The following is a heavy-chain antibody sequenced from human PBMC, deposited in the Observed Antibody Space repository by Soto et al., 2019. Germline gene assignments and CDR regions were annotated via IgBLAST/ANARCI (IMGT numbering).Heavy chain of an antibody. CDR1: GDTFTSFT. V-gene: IGHV1-69*06. J-gene: IGHJ6*01. CDR3: ATLTTLQIVEDGTLRYSVMDV. Sequence: QVQLVQSGPEVKKPGSSVRVSCKASGDTFTSFTISWVRQAPGQGLAWMGGITPLFATPTYAQKFQGRATISADKSTKSTYMELSGLTSEDTAVYFCATLTTLQIVEDGTLRYSVMDVWGLGTTVTV. CDR2: ITPLFATP. D-gene: IGHD1-1*01.